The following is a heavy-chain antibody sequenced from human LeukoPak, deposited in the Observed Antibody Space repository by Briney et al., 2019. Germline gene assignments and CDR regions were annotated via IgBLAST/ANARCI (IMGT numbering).Heavy chain of an antibody. J-gene: IGHJ4*02. Sequence: GGSLRLSCAASGFTFSSYSMNWVRQAPGKGLEWVSYISSSSSTIYYADSVKGRFTISRDNAKNSLYLQMNSLRAEDTAVYYCARNSFYSSSWYGDLDDYWGQGTLVTVSS. V-gene: IGHV3-48*04. CDR2: ISSSSSTI. D-gene: IGHD6-13*01. CDR3: ARNSFYSSSWYGDLDDY. CDR1: GFTFSSYS.